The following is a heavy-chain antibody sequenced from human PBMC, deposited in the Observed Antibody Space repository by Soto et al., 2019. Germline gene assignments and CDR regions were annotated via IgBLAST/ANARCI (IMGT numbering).Heavy chain of an antibody. Sequence: EVQLLESGGGLVQPGGSLRLSCAASGFTFSSYAMSWFRQARGKGLVWVSAISGSGGGTSYADSVKGRFTIPRDNSKNTRYRQMNSLRAEDTAVYYCVRTPKKRNGHPENWNYASFDSWGQGTLVTVSS. V-gene: IGHV3-23*01. CDR3: VRTPKKRNGHPENWNYASFDS. CDR1: GFTFSSYA. CDR2: ISGSGGGT. J-gene: IGHJ4*02. D-gene: IGHD1-7*01.